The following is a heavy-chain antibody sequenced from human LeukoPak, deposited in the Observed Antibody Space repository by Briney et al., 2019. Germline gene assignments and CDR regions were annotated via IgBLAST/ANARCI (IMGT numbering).Heavy chain of an antibody. CDR3: ATGQQLGY. V-gene: IGHV3-7*01. CDR1: GFTFSRYW. CDR2: IKQDGSEK. D-gene: IGHD6-13*01. J-gene: IGHJ4*02. Sequence: PGGSLRLSCAASGFTFSRYWMSWVRQAPGKGLEWVANIKQDGSEKYYVESVKGRFTISRDNAKHSLYLQMNSLRAEDTAIYYCATGQQLGYWGQGTLVTVSS.